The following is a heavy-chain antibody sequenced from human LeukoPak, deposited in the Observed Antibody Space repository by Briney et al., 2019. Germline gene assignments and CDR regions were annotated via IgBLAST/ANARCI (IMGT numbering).Heavy chain of an antibody. V-gene: IGHV4-31*03. Sequence: PSETLSLTCTVSGGSIVSGAYYWSWIRQHPGKGLEWIGYIYYSGTTSYNPSLKSRLTISVDTSKNQFSLRLRSVTAADTAVYYCARDGGPYSVTFDIWGQGTLVTVSS. CDR2: IYYSGTT. CDR1: GGSIVSGAYY. CDR3: ARDGGPYSVTFDI. D-gene: IGHD3-9*01. J-gene: IGHJ4*02.